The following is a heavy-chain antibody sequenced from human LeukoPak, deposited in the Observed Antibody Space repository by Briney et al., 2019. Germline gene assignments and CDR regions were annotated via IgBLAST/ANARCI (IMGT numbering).Heavy chain of an antibody. D-gene: IGHD3-22*01. CDR2: IHYSGDT. CDR1: GASISSGGYY. Sequence: SQTLSLTCTVSGASISSGGYYWSWLRQHPGKGLEWIGYIHYSGDTYYSPSLKSRLTISVDTSKNQFSLRLRSVTAADTAVYYCARVVAYDSTGYYLYYFDYWGQGTLVTVAA. V-gene: IGHV4-31*03. CDR3: ARVVAYDSTGYYLYYFDY. J-gene: IGHJ4*02.